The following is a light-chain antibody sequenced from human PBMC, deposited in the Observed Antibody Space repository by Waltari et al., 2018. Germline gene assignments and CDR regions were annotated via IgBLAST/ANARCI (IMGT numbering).Light chain of an antibody. CDR1: TSDVGKYNL. CDR2: DVN. J-gene: IGLJ3*02. Sequence: QSALTQTAAVSGSPGQSITLSCTGTTSDVGKYNLVSWYQQHPGKSPTLTIYDVNKRPSGVSNRYSGSQSGNTASLTISGLQAADEAEYYCCSYAGSAISVFGGGTKLTVL. V-gene: IGLV2-23*02. CDR3: CSYAGSAISV.